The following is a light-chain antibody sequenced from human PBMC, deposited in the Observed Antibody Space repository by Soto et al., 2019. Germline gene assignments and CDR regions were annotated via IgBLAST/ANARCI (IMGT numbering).Light chain of an antibody. CDR3: SSYASSSTVL. CDR2: DVS. V-gene: IGLV2-14*03. Sequence: QSALTQPASVSGSPGQSITISCTGTISDVGGYNYVSWYQHHPGKAPKLIIFDVSHWPSGVPDRFSGSKSGNTASLTISGLQAEDEADYYCSSYASSSTVLFGGGTKLTVL. CDR1: ISDVGGYNY. J-gene: IGLJ2*01.